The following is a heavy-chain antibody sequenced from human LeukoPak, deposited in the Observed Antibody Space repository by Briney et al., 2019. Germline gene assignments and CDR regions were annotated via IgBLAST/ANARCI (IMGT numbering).Heavy chain of an antibody. CDR2: INHSGST. Sequence: PSETLSLTCAVYGGSFSGYYWGWIRRPPGKGLEWIGEINHSGSTNYNPSLKSRVTISVDTSKNQFSLKLSSVTAADTAVYYCAGLGELMVDYWGQGTLVTVSS. CDR3: AGLGELMVDY. CDR1: GGSFSGYY. J-gene: IGHJ4*02. V-gene: IGHV4-34*01. D-gene: IGHD3-16*01.